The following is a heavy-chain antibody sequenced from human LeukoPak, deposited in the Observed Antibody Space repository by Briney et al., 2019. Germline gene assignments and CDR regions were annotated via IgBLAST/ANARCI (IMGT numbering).Heavy chain of an antibody. CDR1: GFPFETNA. CDR2: IGNTET. CDR3: AKDWIQFNRVFDCFDS. J-gene: IGHJ4*02. Sequence: GGSLRLSCATSGFPFETNAMSWVRQAPGKGLEWVATIGNTETFYADSVTGRFTISRDDSKNTVNLQMNRLRVEDTAIYYCAKDWIQFNRVFDCFDSWGQGTLVTVSS. D-gene: IGHD5-18*01. V-gene: IGHV3-23*01.